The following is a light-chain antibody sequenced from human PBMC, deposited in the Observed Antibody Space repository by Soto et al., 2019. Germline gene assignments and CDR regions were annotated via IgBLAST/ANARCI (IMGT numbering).Light chain of an antibody. CDR2: DVS. J-gene: IGLJ1*01. V-gene: IGLV2-14*01. CDR1: SSDVGGYNY. CDR3: SSYTSSSTYV. Sequence: QSVLTQPASVSGSHGQSITISCTGTSSDVGGYNYVSWYQQHPGKAPKLMIYDVSNRPSGVSNRFSGSKSGNTASLTISVFQAEDEADYYCSSYTSSSTYVFGTGTKVTVL.